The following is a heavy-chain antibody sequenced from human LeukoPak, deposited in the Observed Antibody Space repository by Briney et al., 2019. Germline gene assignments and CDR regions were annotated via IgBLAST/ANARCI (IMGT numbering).Heavy chain of an antibody. Sequence: SVKVSCKASGGTFSSYAISWVRQAPGQGLEWMGGIIPIFGTANYAQKFQGRVTNTTDESTSTAYMELSSLRSEDTAVYYCARLVSNWFDPWGQGTLVTVSS. V-gene: IGHV1-69*05. D-gene: IGHD6-13*01. CDR2: IIPIFGTA. CDR3: ARLVSNWFDP. CDR1: GGTFSSYA. J-gene: IGHJ5*02.